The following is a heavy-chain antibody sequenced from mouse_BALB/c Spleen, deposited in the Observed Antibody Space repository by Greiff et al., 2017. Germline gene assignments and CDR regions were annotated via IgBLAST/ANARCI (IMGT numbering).Heavy chain of an antibody. CDR1: GFTFSSYA. CDR3: ARQRTGLFAY. D-gene: IGHD4-1*01. J-gene: IGHJ3*01. Sequence: VESGGGLVKPGGSLKLSCAASGFTFSSYAMSWVRQTPEKRLEWVASISSGGSTYYPDSVKGRFTISRDNARNILYLQMSSLRSEDTAMYYCARQRTGLFAYWGQGTLVTVSA. CDR2: ISSGGST. V-gene: IGHV5-6-5*01.